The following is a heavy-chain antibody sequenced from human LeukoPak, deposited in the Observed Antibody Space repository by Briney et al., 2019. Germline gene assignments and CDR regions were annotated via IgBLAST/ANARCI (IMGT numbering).Heavy chain of an antibody. CDR1: GLAFNKFG. D-gene: IGHD1-26*01. V-gene: IGHV3-30*02. Sequence: PGEYLRLSCAESGLAFNKFGMHWVRQAPSKGLEWVAFIRYDGTNEFYADSVKGRFTISRDNAKNSLYLQMNSLRAEDTAVYYCARVQWELSRPGDASDIWGQGTMVTVSS. J-gene: IGHJ3*02. CDR2: IRYDGTNE. CDR3: ARVQWELSRPGDASDI.